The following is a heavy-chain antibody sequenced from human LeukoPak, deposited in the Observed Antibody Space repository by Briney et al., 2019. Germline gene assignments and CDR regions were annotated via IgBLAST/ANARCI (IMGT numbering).Heavy chain of an antibody. CDR2: IYTSGST. Sequence: NSSETLSLTCTVSGGSISSYYWSWIRQPAGKGLEWIGRIYTSGSTNYNPSLKSRVTISVDTSKNQFSLKVTSVTAADTAMYYCAKDWTGANVFDIWGQGTKVIVSS. V-gene: IGHV4-4*07. CDR1: GGSISSYY. D-gene: IGHD3/OR15-3a*01. J-gene: IGHJ3*02. CDR3: AKDWTGANVFDI.